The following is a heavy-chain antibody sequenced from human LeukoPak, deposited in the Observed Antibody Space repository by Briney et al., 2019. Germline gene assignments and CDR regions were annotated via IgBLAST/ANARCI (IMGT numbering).Heavy chain of an antibody. CDR1: GFPFSSYW. CDR3: ARERIADYGGNGDTDY. V-gene: IGHV3-7*01. J-gene: IGHJ4*02. CDR2: IKQDGSEI. Sequence: GGSLRLSCAASGFPFSSYWMSWVRQAPGGGLEWVANIKQDGSEIYYVDSVKGRFIISRDNAKNSLYLQMNSLRAEDTAVYYCARERIADYGGNGDTDYWGQGTLVTVSS. D-gene: IGHD4-23*01.